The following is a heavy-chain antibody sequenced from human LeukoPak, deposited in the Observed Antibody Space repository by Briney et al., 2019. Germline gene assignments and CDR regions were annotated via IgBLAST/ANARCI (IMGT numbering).Heavy chain of an antibody. CDR3: AKDTSKWELLLGFDY. Sequence: GGSLRLSCAASGFTFSSYGMHWVRQAPGKGLEWVAVIWYGGSNKYYADSVKGRFTISRDNSKNTLYLQMNSLRAEDTAVYYCAKDTSKWELLLGFDYWGQGTLVTVSS. V-gene: IGHV3-33*06. CDR1: GFTFSSYG. J-gene: IGHJ4*02. CDR2: IWYGGSNK. D-gene: IGHD1-26*01.